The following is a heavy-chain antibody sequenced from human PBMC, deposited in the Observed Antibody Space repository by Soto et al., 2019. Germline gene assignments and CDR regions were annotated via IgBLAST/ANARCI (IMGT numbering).Heavy chain of an antibody. Sequence: SATLSLTCSFSGCSSSSGYYYWSWIRQPPGNGLEWIGYIYYSGSTYYNPSLKSRVTISVDTSKNQFSLKLSSVTAADTAVYYCARSVVITRSGRGAFDIWGQGIMVTVSS. V-gene: IGHV4-30-4*01. CDR1: GCSSSSGYYY. CDR3: ARSVVITRSGRGAFDI. D-gene: IGHD3-22*01. CDR2: IYYSGST. J-gene: IGHJ3*02.